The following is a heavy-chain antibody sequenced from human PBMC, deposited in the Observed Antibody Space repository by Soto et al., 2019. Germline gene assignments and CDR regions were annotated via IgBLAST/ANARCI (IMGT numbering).Heavy chain of an antibody. V-gene: IGHV4-31*03. CDR2: IYFTRIT. Sequence: SETVSLTRTVSCGSLSSGGYYSNWIRQHPVKGLEWIGYIYFTRITYSTRSLKSRVTLSVDTSKSQFSLDMRSVTAAYTAIYYCARAPHCHKVNWLDLWGPGVLVPVSS. J-gene: IGHJ5*02. CDR3: ARAPHCHKVNWLDL. CDR1: CGSLSSGGYY.